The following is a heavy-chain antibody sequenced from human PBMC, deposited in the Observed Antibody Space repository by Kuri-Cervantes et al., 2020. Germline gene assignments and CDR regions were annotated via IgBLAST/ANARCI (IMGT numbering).Heavy chain of an antibody. CDR2: INPNSGGT. V-gene: IGHV1-2*04. D-gene: IGHD3-22*01. CDR3: ARASYYDSSGYYGGGTPFGY. CDR1: GYTFTGYY. J-gene: IGHJ4*02. Sequence: ASVKVSCKASGYTFTGYYMHWVRQAPGQGLEWMGWINPNSGGTNYAQKFQGWVTMTRDTSISTAYMELSRLRSDDTAVYYCARASYYDSSGYYGGGTPFGYWGQGTLVTVSS.